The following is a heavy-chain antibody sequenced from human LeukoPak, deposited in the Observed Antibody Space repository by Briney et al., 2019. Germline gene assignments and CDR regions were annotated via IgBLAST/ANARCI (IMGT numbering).Heavy chain of an antibody. CDR1: GFTFSDYY. V-gene: IGHV3-11*01. Sequence: GGSLKLSCAASGFTFSDYYMSWIRQAPGKGLEWVSYISSSGSTIYYADSVKGRFTISRDNAKNSLYLQMNSLRAEDTAVYYCARAPEAVVTPGDYWGQGTLVTVSS. CDR3: ARAPEAVVTPGDY. D-gene: IGHD4-23*01. CDR2: ISSSGSTI. J-gene: IGHJ4*02.